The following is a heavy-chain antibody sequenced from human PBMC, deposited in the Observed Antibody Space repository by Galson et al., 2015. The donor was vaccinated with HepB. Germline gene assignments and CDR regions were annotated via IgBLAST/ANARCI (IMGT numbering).Heavy chain of an antibody. J-gene: IGHJ4*02. CDR2: IWYDGSNK. CDR1: GFTFSSYG. CDR3: ARDYSNYIFDY. Sequence: SLRLSCAASGFTFSSYGMHWVRQAPGKGLEWVAVIWYDGSNKYYADSVKGRFTISRDNSKNTLYLQMNSLRAEDTAVYYCARDYSNYIFDYWGQGTLVTVSS. V-gene: IGHV3-33*01. D-gene: IGHD4-11*01.